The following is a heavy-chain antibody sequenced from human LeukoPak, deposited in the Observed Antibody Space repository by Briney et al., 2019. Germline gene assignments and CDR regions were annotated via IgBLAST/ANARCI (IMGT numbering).Heavy chain of an antibody. V-gene: IGHV3-7*03. D-gene: IGHD3-16*01. CDR3: ARGGGLDV. Sequence: GGSLRLSCAASGFTFSSYWMNWARQAPGKGLEWVASINHNGNVNYYVDSVKGRFTISRDNPKNSLYLQMSNLRAEDTAGYFCARGGGLDVWGQGATVTVSS. CDR1: GFTFSSYW. CDR2: INHNGNVN. J-gene: IGHJ6*02.